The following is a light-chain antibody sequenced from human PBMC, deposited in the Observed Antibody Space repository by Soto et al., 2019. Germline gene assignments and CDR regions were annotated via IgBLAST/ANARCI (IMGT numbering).Light chain of an antibody. CDR3: AAWDDSMSGL. J-gene: IGLJ2*01. V-gene: IGLV1-47*01. CDR1: SSNIGSNY. CDR2: RNN. Sequence: QSVLTQPPSASGTPGQRVTISCSGTSSNIGSNYVYWYQQVPGTAPKLLIYRNNQRPSGVPDRFSGSKSGTSASLAISRLRFEDEADYYCAAWDDSMSGLFGGGTKLTVL.